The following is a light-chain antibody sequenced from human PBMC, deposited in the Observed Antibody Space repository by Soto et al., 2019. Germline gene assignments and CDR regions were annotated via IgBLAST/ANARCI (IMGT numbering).Light chain of an antibody. J-gene: IGLJ1*01. Sequence: QSALTQPRSVSGSPGQSVTISCTGTSSDVGGYNYVSWYQQHPGKAPKLMIYDVSKRPSGVPDRFSGSKSGNTASLTISGLQAEDEADYYCCSYAGSHTWVLGTGTKLTVL. CDR1: SSDVGGYNY. V-gene: IGLV2-11*01. CDR2: DVS. CDR3: CSYAGSHTWV.